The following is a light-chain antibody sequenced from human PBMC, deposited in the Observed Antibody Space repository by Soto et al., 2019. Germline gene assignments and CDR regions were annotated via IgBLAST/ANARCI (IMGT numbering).Light chain of an antibody. V-gene: IGLV2-23*01. Sequence: QSALTQPASVSGSPGQSITISCTGISSDVGSYNLVSWYQQQPSKAPKVIIYEGTKRPSGVSNRFSGSRPGNTASLTISGLQAEDEAHYYCSAYAGSSTHVVFGGGTKLTVL. CDR3: SAYAGSSTHVV. CDR1: SSDVGSYNL. J-gene: IGLJ2*01. CDR2: EGT.